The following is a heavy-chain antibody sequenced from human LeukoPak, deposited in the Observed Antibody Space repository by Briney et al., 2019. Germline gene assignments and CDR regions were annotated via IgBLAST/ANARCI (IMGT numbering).Heavy chain of an antibody. CDR1: GFTLSSYA. CDR3: AKDLTIFGVANRDY. D-gene: IGHD3-3*01. J-gene: IGHJ4*02. Sequence: GGSLRLSCAASGFTLSSYAMSWVRQAPGKGLEWVSAISGSGGSTYYADSVKGRFTISRDNSKNTLYLQMNSLRAEDTAVYYCAKDLTIFGVANRDYWGQGTLVTVSS. V-gene: IGHV3-23*01. CDR2: ISGSGGST.